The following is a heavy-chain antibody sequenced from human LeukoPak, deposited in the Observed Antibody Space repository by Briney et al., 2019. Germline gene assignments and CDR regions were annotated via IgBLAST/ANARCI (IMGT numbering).Heavy chain of an antibody. CDR1: GGSISSSSYY. J-gene: IGHJ4*02. D-gene: IGHD6-13*01. CDR2: IYYSGST. Sequence: SETLSLTCTVSGGSISSSSYYWGWIRQPPGKGLEWIGSIYYSGSTYYNPSLKSRVTISVDTSKNQFSLKPSSVTAADTAVYYCARHAGSWYFDYWGQGTLVTVSS. CDR3: ARHAGSWYFDY. V-gene: IGHV4-39*01.